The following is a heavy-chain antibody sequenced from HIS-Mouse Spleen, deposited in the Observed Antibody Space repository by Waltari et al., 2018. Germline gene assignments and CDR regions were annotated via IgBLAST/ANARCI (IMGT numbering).Heavy chain of an antibody. V-gene: IGHV1-8*01. D-gene: IGHD5-18*01. Sequence: QVQLVQSGAEVKKPGASVKVSCKASGYTFTSYDINWVRQATGQGLGWMGWMNPNRGNTGYAQKFQGRVTMTRNTSISTAYMELSSLRSEDTAVYYCARIGSHRRGYSYGYWFDPWGQGTLVTVSS. J-gene: IGHJ5*02. CDR2: MNPNRGNT. CDR3: ARIGSHRRGYSYGYWFDP. CDR1: GYTFTSYD.